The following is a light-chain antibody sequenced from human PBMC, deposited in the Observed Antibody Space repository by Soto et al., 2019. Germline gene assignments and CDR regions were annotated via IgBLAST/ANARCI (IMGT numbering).Light chain of an antibody. CDR2: YAS. V-gene: IGKV1-5*01. CDR1: QRLXSG. J-gene: IGKJ5*01. Sequence: DVQMNQSPSTLSASKGDRSTITCRASQRLXSGLAWYQQKPGKAPKVLXDYASNLERGGPSRLSGSGSATEFTLTISSLQPDDVATYYCQQYKCYPSTFGQVTRLAIK. CDR3: QQYKCYPST.